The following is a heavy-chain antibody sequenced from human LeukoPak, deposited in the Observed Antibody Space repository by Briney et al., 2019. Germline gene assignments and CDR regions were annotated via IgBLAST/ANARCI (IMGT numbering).Heavy chain of an antibody. Sequence: GGSLRLSCAASGFTFSSYSMNWVRQAPGKGLEWVSSISSSSSYIYYADSVKGRFTIYRDNAKNSLYLQMNSLRAEDTAVYYCARSIDGNNYYGMDVWGHGTTVTVSS. V-gene: IGHV3-21*01. CDR2: ISSSSSYI. D-gene: IGHD4-23*01. J-gene: IGHJ6*02. CDR3: ARSIDGNNYYGMDV. CDR1: GFTFSSYS.